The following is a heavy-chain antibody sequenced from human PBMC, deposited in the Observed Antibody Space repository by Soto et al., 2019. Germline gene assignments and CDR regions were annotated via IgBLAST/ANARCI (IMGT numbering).Heavy chain of an antibody. CDR1: GFTFSSYA. V-gene: IGHV3-23*01. J-gene: IGHJ6*03. CDR3: AKVPRAPAAAAGLSYYYYMDV. Sequence: EVQLLESGGGLVQPGGSLRLSCAASGFTFSSYAMSWVRQAPGKGLEWVSAISGSGGSTYYADSVKGRFTISRDNSKNTLYLQMNSLRAEDTAVYYCAKVPRAPAAAAGLSYYYYMDVWGKGTTVTVSS. CDR2: ISGSGGST. D-gene: IGHD2-2*01.